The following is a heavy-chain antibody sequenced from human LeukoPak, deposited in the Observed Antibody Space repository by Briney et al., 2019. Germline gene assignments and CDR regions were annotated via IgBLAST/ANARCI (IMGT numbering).Heavy chain of an antibody. Sequence: PGGSLRLSCAASGFTVSSNYMSWVRQAPGKGLEWVSVIYSGGSTYYADSVKGRFTISRDNSKNTLYLQMNSLRAEDTAVYYCARLRVVPAARGGGFDYWGQGTLVTVSS. D-gene: IGHD2-2*01. CDR1: GFTVSSNY. V-gene: IGHV3-53*01. CDR2: IYSGGST. CDR3: ARLRVVPAARGGGFDY. J-gene: IGHJ4*02.